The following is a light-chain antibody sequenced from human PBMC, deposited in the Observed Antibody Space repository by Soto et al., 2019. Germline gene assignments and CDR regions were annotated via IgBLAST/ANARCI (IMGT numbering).Light chain of an antibody. Sequence: EMVMTQSPATLSVSPGERATLSCRASQSVSSNLAWYQQKPGQAPRLLIHGASTRATGITARFSGSGSGTEFTFTISSLQSEDFAVYYCQQYNNWPLTVGGGTKVDIK. J-gene: IGKJ4*01. CDR1: QSVSSN. CDR2: GAS. V-gene: IGKV3-15*01. CDR3: QQYNNWPLT.